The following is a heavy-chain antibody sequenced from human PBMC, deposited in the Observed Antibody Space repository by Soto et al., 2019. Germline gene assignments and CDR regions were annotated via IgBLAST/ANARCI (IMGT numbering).Heavy chain of an antibody. D-gene: IGHD6-19*01. V-gene: IGHV1-24*01. Sequence: ASVKVSCKVSGYTLTALSMHWVRQAPGKGLEWMGGFDPEDGETIYAQKFQGRVTMTEDTSTDTAYMELSSLRSEDTAVYYCATARRIISIAVAGMFDYWGQGTLVTVSS. CDR3: ATARRIISIAVAGMFDY. J-gene: IGHJ4*02. CDR2: FDPEDGET. CDR1: GYTLTALS.